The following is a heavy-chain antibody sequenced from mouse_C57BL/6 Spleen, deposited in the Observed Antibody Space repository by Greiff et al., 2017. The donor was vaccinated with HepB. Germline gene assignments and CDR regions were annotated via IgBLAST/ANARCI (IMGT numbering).Heavy chain of an antibody. Sequence: VQLQQPGAELVRPGSSVKLSCKASGYTFTSYWMDWVKQRPGQGLEWIGNIYPSDSETHYNQKFKDKATLTVDKSSSTAYMQLSSLTSEDSAVYYCARKGSYDYAMDYWGQGTSVTVSS. J-gene: IGHJ4*01. CDR2: IYPSDSET. D-gene: IGHD2-3*01. V-gene: IGHV1-61*01. CDR1: GYTFTSYW. CDR3: ARKGSYDYAMDY.